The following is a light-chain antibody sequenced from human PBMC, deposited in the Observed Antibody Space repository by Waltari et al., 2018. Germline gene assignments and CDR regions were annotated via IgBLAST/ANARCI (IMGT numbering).Light chain of an antibody. V-gene: IGLV3-21*01. CDR1: NIGSKG. CDR2: YNS. CDR3: QAWESRSDHRRGV. J-gene: IGLJ2*01. Sequence: SYVLTQPPSVSVAPGKTARVTCGGNNIGSKGVHWYQQKPGQAPVLVIYYNSDRPSGISDRFSGYNAGSTATLTSSRVEAGDEADYDCQAWESRSDHRRGVFGGGTKLTVL.